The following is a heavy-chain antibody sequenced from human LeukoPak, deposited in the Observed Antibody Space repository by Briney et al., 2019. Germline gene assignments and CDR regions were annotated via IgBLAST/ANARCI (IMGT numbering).Heavy chain of an antibody. D-gene: IGHD2-2*01. V-gene: IGHV1-18*01. J-gene: IGHJ4*02. CDR3: ARDFLGVGYCSSTSCYGFDY. CDR2: ISAYNGNT. CDR1: GYTFTSYG. Sequence: ASVKVSCKASGYTFTSYGISWVRQAPGQGLEWMGWISAYNGNTNYAQKLQGRVTITADESTSTAYMELSSLRSEDTAVYYCARDFLGVGYCSSTSCYGFDYWGQGTLVTVSS.